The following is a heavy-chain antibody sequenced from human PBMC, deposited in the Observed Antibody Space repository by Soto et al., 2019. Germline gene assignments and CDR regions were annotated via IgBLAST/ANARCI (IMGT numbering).Heavy chain of an antibody. CDR3: ARLTLDIVVVPAAPRFDP. CDR1: GYTFTGYY. D-gene: IGHD2-2*03. J-gene: IGHJ5*02. V-gene: IGHV1-18*04. Sequence: ASVKVSCKASGYTFTGYYMHWVRQAPGQGLEWMGWIGPNYGNTNYAQKFQGRVTMTTDTSTSTAYMELRSLRSDDTAVYYCARLTLDIVVVPAAPRFDPWGQGTLVTVSS. CDR2: IGPNYGNT.